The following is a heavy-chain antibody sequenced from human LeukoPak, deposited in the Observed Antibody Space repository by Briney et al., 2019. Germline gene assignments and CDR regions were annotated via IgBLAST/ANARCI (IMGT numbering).Heavy chain of an antibody. J-gene: IGHJ4*02. CDR1: GYSFTSYW. Sequence: GESLKISCKGPGYSFTSYWIGWVRQMPGKGLEWMGIIYPGDSDTRYSPSFQGQVTISADKSISTAYLQWSSLKASDTAMYYCAVRGPYYGSGPHNFDYWGQGTLVTVSS. D-gene: IGHD3-10*01. CDR3: AVRGPYYGSGPHNFDY. V-gene: IGHV5-51*01. CDR2: IYPGDSDT.